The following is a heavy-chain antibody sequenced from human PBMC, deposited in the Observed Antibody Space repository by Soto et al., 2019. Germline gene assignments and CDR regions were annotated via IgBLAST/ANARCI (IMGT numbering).Heavy chain of an antibody. J-gene: IGHJ4*02. V-gene: IGHV3-23*01. CDR1: GFTFSSYA. CDR2: ISGSGGST. CDR3: AKDLPFELGYCTNGVCFQAFDY. D-gene: IGHD2-8*01. Sequence: GGSLRLSCAASGFTFSSYAMSWVRQAPGKGLEWVSAISGSGGSTYYADSVKGRFTISRDNSKNTLYLQMNSLRAEDTAVYYCAKDLPFELGYCTNGVCFQAFDYWGQGTLVTVSS.